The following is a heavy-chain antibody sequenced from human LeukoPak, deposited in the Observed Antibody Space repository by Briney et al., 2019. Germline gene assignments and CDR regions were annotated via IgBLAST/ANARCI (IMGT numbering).Heavy chain of an antibody. CDR2: INHSGST. CDR3: ARAPNWGSGAFDY. CDR1: GGSSSGYY. D-gene: IGHD7-27*01. Sequence: SETLSLTCAVYGGSSSGYYWSWIRQPPGKGLEWIGEINHSGSTNYNPSLKSRVTISVDTSKNQFSLKLSSVTAADTAVYYCARAPNWGSGAFDYWGQGTLVTVSS. J-gene: IGHJ4*02. V-gene: IGHV4-34*01.